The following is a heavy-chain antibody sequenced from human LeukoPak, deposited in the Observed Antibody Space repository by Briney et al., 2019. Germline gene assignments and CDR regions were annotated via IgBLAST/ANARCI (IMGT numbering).Heavy chain of an antibody. CDR2: IYTSGST. CDR3: ARGPSTIFGVVAIYVYYYMDV. D-gene: IGHD3-3*01. Sequence: SEILSLTCSVSGGSISSLYWSWIRQPAGKGLEWIGNIYTSGSTNYNPSLKSRVSMSVDTSKNQFYLNLSSVTAADAAVYYCARGPSTIFGVVAIYVYYYMDVWGKGTTVTASS. V-gene: IGHV4-4*07. J-gene: IGHJ6*03. CDR1: GGSISSLY.